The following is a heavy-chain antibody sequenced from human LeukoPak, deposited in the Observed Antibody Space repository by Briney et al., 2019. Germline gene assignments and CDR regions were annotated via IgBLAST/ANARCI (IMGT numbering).Heavy chain of an antibody. V-gene: IGHV5-51*01. J-gene: IGHJ4*02. CDR1: GYIFATSW. D-gene: IGHD5-12*01. Sequence: GESLKISCKGSGYIFATSWIGWVRQMPGKGLEWMGIIYPGDSDTRYSPSFQGQVTVSADTSISTAYLQWNSLKASDTAMYYCARHGYGYYFDSWGQGTLVTVSS. CDR3: ARHGYGYYFDS. CDR2: IYPGDSDT.